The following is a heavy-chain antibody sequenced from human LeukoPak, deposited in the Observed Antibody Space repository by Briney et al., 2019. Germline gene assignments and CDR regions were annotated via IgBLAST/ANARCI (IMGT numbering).Heavy chain of an antibody. Sequence: GGSLRLSRAASGFPFDDYAMHWVRQAPGKGLEWVSGVSWNSGSIGYADSVKGRFTISRDNAKNSLYLQMNSLRAEDTALYYCAKDTVKSQYYYDSSGYYDYWGQGTLVTVSS. CDR1: GFPFDDYA. V-gene: IGHV3-9*01. D-gene: IGHD3-22*01. CDR2: VSWNSGSI. J-gene: IGHJ4*02. CDR3: AKDTVKSQYYYDSSGYYDY.